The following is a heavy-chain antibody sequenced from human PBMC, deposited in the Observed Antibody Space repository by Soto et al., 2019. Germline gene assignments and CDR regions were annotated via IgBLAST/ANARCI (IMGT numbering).Heavy chain of an antibody. CDR2: IIPISGTA. V-gene: IGHV1-69*01. D-gene: IGHD2-2*01. J-gene: IGHJ6*02. Sequence: QVQLLQSGAEVKKPGSSVKVSCKASGGTFSSYAISWVRHSPGQGLEWMGGIIPISGTANYAQKFQGRVTITADESTSTAYMELSSLRSEDTAVYYCARSQGSSTSLEIYYYYDYGMDVWGQGTKVTVSS. CDR1: GGTFSSYA. CDR3: ARSQGSSTSLEIYYYYDYGMDV.